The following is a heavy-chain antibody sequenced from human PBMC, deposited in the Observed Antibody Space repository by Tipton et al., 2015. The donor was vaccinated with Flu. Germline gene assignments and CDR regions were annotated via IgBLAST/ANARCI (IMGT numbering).Heavy chain of an antibody. CDR3: ARFSVRGESDY. CDR2: IYSSGST. V-gene: IGHV4-4*07. Sequence: TLSLTCTVSGGSINSYYWSWIRQPAGKGLEWIGRIYSSGSTNYNASLKSRVTMLVDTSKNQFSLKMSSVTAADTAVYYCARFSVRGESDYWGQGTLVTVSS. CDR1: GGSINSYY. D-gene: IGHD3-10*01. J-gene: IGHJ4*02.